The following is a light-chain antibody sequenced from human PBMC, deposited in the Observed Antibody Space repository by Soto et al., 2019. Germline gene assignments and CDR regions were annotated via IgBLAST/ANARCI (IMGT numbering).Light chain of an antibody. CDR3: QHYNSYSEA. V-gene: IGKV1-39*01. J-gene: IGKJ1*01. Sequence: DIQVTLSVSSLSASVGDRVTITCRASQSISNYLNWYQQKPGKAPKLLIYAASSFQSGVPSRFSGSGSGTDFTLTISSLQPDDFATYYCQHYNSYSEAFGQGTKVDIK. CDR1: QSISNY. CDR2: AAS.